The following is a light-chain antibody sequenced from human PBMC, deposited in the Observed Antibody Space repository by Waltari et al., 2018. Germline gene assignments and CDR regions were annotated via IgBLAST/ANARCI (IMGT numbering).Light chain of an antibody. CDR1: SRAVAGHNY. Sequence: QSALTPPASVSGSPGQPIPLSCTGPSRAVAGHNYVSWYQQYPGKAPKLMIYEVSNRPSGVSNRFSGSKSGNTASLTISGLQTEDEADYYCSSSIGSNTYVFGTGTKV. V-gene: IGLV2-14*01. CDR3: SSSIGSNTYV. CDR2: EVS. J-gene: IGLJ1*01.